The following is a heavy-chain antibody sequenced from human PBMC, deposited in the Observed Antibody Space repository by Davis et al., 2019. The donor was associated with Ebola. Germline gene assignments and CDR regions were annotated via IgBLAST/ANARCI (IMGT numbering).Heavy chain of an antibody. Sequence: GESLKISCAASGSNFSIYGMHWVRQAPGKGPEWVAFIRYDATNEDYSVSVKGRFTISRDNSKNTLYLQMHSLRTEDTAMYYCVKDWHYYGSGTYGAFDMWGQGTKVIVSS. J-gene: IGHJ3*02. D-gene: IGHD3-10*01. V-gene: IGHV3-30*02. CDR2: IRYDATNE. CDR3: VKDWHYYGSGTYGAFDM. CDR1: GSNFSIYG.